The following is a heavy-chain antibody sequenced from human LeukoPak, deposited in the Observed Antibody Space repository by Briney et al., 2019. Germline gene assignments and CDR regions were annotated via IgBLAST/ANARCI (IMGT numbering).Heavy chain of an antibody. CDR3: AKDGAWLRFDD. Sequence: PGGSLRLSCAGSGFPFSIHGMNWVRQAPGKGLEWVSGISPGGGPTYYADSVKGRSTISRDDSKNTLYLQMNNLRAEDTAVYYCAKDGAWLRFDDWGQGILVTVSS. D-gene: IGHD5-12*01. V-gene: IGHV3-23*01. J-gene: IGHJ4*02. CDR2: ISPGGGPT. CDR1: GFPFSIHG.